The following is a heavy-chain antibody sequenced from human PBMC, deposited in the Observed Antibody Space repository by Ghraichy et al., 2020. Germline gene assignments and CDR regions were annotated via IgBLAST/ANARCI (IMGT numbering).Heavy chain of an antibody. D-gene: IGHD1-26*01. J-gene: IGHJ5*02. CDR2: ISGSGGST. CDR1: GFTFSSYA. Sequence: GGSLRLSCAASGFTFSSYAMSWVRQAPGKGLEWVSAISGSGGSTYYADSVKGRFTISRDNSKNTLYLQMNSLRAEDTAVYYCAKDGSWELLFHWFDPWGQGTLVTVSS. V-gene: IGHV3-23*01. CDR3: AKDGSWELLFHWFDP.